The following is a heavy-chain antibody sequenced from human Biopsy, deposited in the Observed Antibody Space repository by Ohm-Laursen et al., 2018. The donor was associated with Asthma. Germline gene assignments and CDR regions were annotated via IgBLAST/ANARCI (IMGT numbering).Heavy chain of an antibody. CDR2: IYSVFGTT. CDR1: GGTFNTYV. V-gene: IGHV1-69*13. Sequence: ASVKVSCKSLGGTFNTYVIGWVRQAPGQGLEGMGGIYSVFGTTTYPQKFQDRVTITADDSTSTVYMELSSLRSEDMAVYYCARKAGSCISRTCYSLDFWGQGTLVTVSS. CDR3: ARKAGSCISRTCYSLDF. J-gene: IGHJ4*02. D-gene: IGHD2-2*01.